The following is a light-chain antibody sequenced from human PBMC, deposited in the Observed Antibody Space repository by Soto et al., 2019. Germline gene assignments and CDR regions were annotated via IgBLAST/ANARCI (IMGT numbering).Light chain of an antibody. CDR1: QDIRSS. Sequence: VITQSPATLSVSPGERVTLSCRASQDIRSSLAWYQQKPGQAPRLLIYGASSRATGIPDRFSGSGSGTDFTLTISRLEPEDFAVYYCQQYGSSPRTFGQGTKVDIK. J-gene: IGKJ1*01. CDR3: QQYGSSPRT. CDR2: GAS. V-gene: IGKV3-20*01.